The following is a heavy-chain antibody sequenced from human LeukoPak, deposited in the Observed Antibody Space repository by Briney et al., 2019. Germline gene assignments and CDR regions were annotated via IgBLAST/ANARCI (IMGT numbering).Heavy chain of an antibody. CDR3: ARGTPSGWHGAVY. D-gene: IGHD6-19*01. V-gene: IGHV1-8*02. CDR2: MNPNSGNT. J-gene: IGHJ4*02. Sequence: AASVKVSCKASGYTFTGYYMHWVRQATGQGLEWMGWMNPNSGNTGYAQKFQGRVTMTRNTSINTAYMELSSLRSEDTAVYYCARGTPSGWHGAVYWGQGTLVTVSS. CDR1: GYTFTGYY.